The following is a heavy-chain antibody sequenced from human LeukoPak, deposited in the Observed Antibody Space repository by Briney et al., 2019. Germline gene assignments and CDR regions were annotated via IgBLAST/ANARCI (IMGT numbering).Heavy chain of an antibody. CDR2: NSGVGGTT. CDR3: AKLYCSSTSCSRGGYFDY. V-gene: IGHV3-23*01. D-gene: IGHD2-2*01. J-gene: IGHJ4*02. Sequence: PGGSLRLSCAASGFTFSSYAMSWVRQAPGKGLEWVSINSGVGGTTYYPDSVKGRFTISRDNSKNTLYLQMNSLRAEDTAVYYCAKLYCSSTSCSRGGYFDYWGRGTLVTVSS. CDR1: GFTFSSYA.